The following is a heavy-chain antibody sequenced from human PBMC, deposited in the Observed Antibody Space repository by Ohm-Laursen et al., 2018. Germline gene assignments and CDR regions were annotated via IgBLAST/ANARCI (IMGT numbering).Heavy chain of an antibody. Sequence: SLRLSCAASGFTFSSYGMHWVRQAPGKGLEWVAVIWYDGSNKYYADSVKGRFTISRDNSKNTLYLQMNSLRAGDTAVYYCARSKGGYCSSTSCYLAYFQHWGQGTLVTVSS. CDR1: GFTFSSYG. CDR2: IWYDGSNK. CDR3: ARSKGGYCSSTSCYLAYFQH. D-gene: IGHD2-2*01. V-gene: IGHV3-33*08. J-gene: IGHJ1*01.